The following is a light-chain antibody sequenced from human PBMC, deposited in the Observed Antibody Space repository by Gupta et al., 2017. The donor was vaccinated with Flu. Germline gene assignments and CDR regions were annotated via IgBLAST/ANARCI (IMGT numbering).Light chain of an antibody. CDR1: KLGDKY. V-gene: IGLV3-1*01. Sequence: ITCSGDKLGDKYTYWYQQKPGQSPVVVIYQDNKRPSGIPERFSGSNSGNTATLTISGTQAMDEADYYCQAWDSSNYYVFGTATKVTVL. J-gene: IGLJ1*01. CDR3: QAWDSSNYYV. CDR2: QDN.